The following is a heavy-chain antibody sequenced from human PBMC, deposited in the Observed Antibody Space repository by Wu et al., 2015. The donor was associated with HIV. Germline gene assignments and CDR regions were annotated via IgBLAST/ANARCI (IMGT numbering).Heavy chain of an antibody. D-gene: IGHD3-10*01. J-gene: IGHJ3*02. CDR3: TRDELFRVDDAFDM. CDR1: GNTFNA. V-gene: IGHV1-2*02. Sequence: QVQLVQSGAEVKKPGSSVKISCKASGNTFNAINWVRQAPGQNFEWMGWTNVNTGGTKYAPKFQGRVTMTRDTSISTAYIELSGLTSDDTAVYYCTRDELFRVDDAFDMWGQGTLVTVSS. CDR2: TNVNTGGT.